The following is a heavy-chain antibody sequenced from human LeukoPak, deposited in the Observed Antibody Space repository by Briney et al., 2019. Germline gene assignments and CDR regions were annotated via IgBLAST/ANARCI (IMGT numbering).Heavy chain of an antibody. CDR2: ISSGSNYM. J-gene: IGHJ4*02. CDR3: AKNLGATAATSTY. CDR1: GFTFSSFS. D-gene: IGHD6-13*01. V-gene: IGHV3-21*01. Sequence: GGSLRLSCAASGFTFSSFSMNWVRQAPGKGLEWVSTISSGSNYMYYADSVKGRFTISRDNAKDSLHLQMNSLRAEDTAVYYCAKNLGATAATSTYWGQGTLVTVSS.